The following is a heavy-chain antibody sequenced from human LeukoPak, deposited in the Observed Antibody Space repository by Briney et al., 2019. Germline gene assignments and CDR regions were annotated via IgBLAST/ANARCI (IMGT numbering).Heavy chain of an antibody. J-gene: IGHJ4*02. CDR2: ITGSSATI. Sequence: GGSLRLSRAASGFTFSDYYMSWIRQAPGKGLEWISYITGSSATIYYGDSVKGRFTISRDNAKNSVYLQMNSLRAEDTAVYYCARGLQWGFDWWGQGALVTVSS. CDR3: ARGLQWGFDW. CDR1: GFTFSDYY. V-gene: IGHV3-11*04. D-gene: IGHD6-19*01.